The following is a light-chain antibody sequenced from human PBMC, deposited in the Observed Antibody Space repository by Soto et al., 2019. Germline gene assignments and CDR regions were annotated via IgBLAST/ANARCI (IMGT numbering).Light chain of an antibody. Sequence: IQLTQSPSSLSASVGDRVTISCRASQNIKNYLNWYQQRPGKAPQLLIYAASNLQSGVPSRFSGSGSGTDFTLTISSLQPEDFATYYCQQSFGPLTITFGQGTRLEIK. CDR1: QNIKNY. V-gene: IGKV1-39*01. CDR2: AAS. CDR3: QQSFGPLTIT. J-gene: IGKJ5*01.